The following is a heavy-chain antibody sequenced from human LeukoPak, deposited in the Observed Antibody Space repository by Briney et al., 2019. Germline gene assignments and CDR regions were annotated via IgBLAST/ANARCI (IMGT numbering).Heavy chain of an antibody. Sequence: GGSLRLSCAASGFTFSSYWMHWVRQAPGKGLVWVSRINPDGGSTMYADSVKGRFTIFRDNAKNTLYLQMNSLRAEDTAVYYCARVTGNSQEYWGQGTLVTVSS. D-gene: IGHD5-18*01. V-gene: IGHV3-74*03. CDR1: GFTFSSYW. J-gene: IGHJ4*02. CDR3: ARVTGNSQEY. CDR2: INPDGGST.